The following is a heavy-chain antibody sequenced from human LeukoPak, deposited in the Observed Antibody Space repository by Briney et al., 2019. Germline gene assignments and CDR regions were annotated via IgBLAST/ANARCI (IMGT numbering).Heavy chain of an antibody. CDR3: TRGLVVVAQYFQH. V-gene: IGHV4-34*01. J-gene: IGHJ1*01. CDR1: GGSFSGYY. D-gene: IGHD2-15*01. Sequence: SETLSLTCAVYGGSFSGYYWSWIRQPPGKGLEWIGEINHSGSTNYNPSLKSRVTISVDTSKNQFSLKLSSVTAADTAVYYCTRGLVVVAQYFQHWGQGTLVTVSS. CDR2: INHSGST.